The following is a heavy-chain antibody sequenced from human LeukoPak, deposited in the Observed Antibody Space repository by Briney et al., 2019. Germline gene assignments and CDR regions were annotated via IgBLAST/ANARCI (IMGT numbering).Heavy chain of an antibody. D-gene: IGHD1-26*01. J-gene: IGHJ4*02. CDR1: GFTFSSYA. CDR2: ISAGGGST. Sequence: GGSLRLSCAASGFTFSSYAMSWVRQAPGKGLEWVSGISAGGGSTHYADSVEGRFTISRDNSRSTLYLQMNSLRADDTAIYYCARRGSYYEADYWGQGTLVTVSS. CDR3: ARRGSYYEADY. V-gene: IGHV3-23*01.